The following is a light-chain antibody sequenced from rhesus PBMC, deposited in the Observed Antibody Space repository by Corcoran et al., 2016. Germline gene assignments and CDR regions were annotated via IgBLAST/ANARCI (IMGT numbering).Light chain of an antibody. V-gene: IGKV7-13*01. Sequence: DIVLTQSPASLVVSPGQRATISCRASESVTVFRLSLLHWYQKKQGQPPKLLLYQESKKAPGAPARFSGSGSGTYFTLTIDPVEVDDAADYYCLQSKASWTFGQGTKLEIK. CDR3: LQSKASWT. CDR2: QES. J-gene: IGKJ1*01. CDR1: ESVTVFRLSL.